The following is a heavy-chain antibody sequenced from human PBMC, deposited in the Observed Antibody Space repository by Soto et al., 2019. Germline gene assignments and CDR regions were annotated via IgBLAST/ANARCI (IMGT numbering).Heavy chain of an antibody. Sequence: PSETLSLTCAVSGGSISSGGYSWSWIRQPPGKGLEWIGYIYHSGSTYYNPSLKSRVTISVDRSKNQFSLKLSSVTAADTAVYYCARAQDYGDYGRFDYWGQGTLVTVSS. CDR2: IYHSGST. CDR3: ARAQDYGDYGRFDY. D-gene: IGHD4-17*01. V-gene: IGHV4-30-2*01. J-gene: IGHJ4*02. CDR1: GGSISSGGYS.